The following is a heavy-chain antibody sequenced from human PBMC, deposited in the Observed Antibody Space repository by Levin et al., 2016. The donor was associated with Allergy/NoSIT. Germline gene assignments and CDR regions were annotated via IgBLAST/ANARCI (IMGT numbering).Heavy chain of an antibody. J-gene: IGHJ3*02. Sequence: SVKVSCKASGGTFSSYAISWVRQAPGQGLEWMGGIIPIFGTANYAQKFQGRVTITADESTSTAYMELSSLRSEDTAVYYCARTKMATILNDAFDIWGQGTMVTVSS. CDR2: IIPIFGTA. D-gene: IGHD5-24*01. CDR1: GGTFSSYA. V-gene: IGHV1-69*13. CDR3: ARTKMATILNDAFDI.